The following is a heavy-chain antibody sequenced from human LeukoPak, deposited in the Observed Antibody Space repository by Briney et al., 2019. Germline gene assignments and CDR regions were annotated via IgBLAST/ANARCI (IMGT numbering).Heavy chain of an antibody. D-gene: IGHD6-6*01. J-gene: IGHJ6*03. Sequence: VASVKVSCKASGYTFTSYGISWVRQAPGQGLEWMGWISAYNGNTNYAQKLQGRVTMTTDTSTSTAYMELRSLRSDDTAVYYRAGVAARDYYMDVWGKGTTVTVSS. CDR2: ISAYNGNT. CDR3: AGVAARDYYMDV. CDR1: GYTFTSYG. V-gene: IGHV1-18*01.